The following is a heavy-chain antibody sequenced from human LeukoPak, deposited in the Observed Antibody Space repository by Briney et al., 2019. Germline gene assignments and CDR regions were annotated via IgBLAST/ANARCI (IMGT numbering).Heavy chain of an antibody. Sequence: GGSLRLSCAASGFTFSSNWMTWVRQAPGKGLEWVANIKQDESEKYYVDSVKGRFTILRDNAKSSLYLQMNSLRAEDTAVYYCATFDYLADYFHYWGYGTLVIVSS. CDR2: IKQDESEK. CDR3: ATFDYLADYFHY. CDR1: GFTFSSNW. V-gene: IGHV3-7*01. D-gene: IGHD3-9*01. J-gene: IGHJ1*01.